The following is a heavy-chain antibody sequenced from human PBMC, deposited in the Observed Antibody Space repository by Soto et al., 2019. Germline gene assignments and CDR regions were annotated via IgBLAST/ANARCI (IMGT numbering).Heavy chain of an antibody. D-gene: IGHD3-16*02. CDR3: AKVALGLRLGELSLFDY. Sequence: GESLKISCAASGFTFSSYAMSWVRQAPGKGLEWVSAISGSGGSTYYADSVKGRFTISRDNSKNTLYLQMNSLRAEDTAVYYCAKVALGLRLGELSLFDYWGQGTLVTVSS. CDR1: GFTFSSYA. CDR2: ISGSGGST. J-gene: IGHJ4*02. V-gene: IGHV3-23*01.